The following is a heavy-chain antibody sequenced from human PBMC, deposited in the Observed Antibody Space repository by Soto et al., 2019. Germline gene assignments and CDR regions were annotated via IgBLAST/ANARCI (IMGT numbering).Heavy chain of an antibody. CDR1: VFTFSSYA. D-gene: IGHD3-22*01. V-gene: IGHV3-23*01. J-gene: IGHJ4*02. CDR3: AKGGRYYDSSGYYSNFDY. CDR2: ISGSGGST. Sequence: PRWSLRLSCSASVFTFSSYAMSWFRQAPGKGLEWVSAISGSGGSTYYADSVKGRFTISRDNSKNTLYLQMNSLRAEDTAVYYCAKGGRYYDSSGYYSNFDYWGQGTLVTVSS.